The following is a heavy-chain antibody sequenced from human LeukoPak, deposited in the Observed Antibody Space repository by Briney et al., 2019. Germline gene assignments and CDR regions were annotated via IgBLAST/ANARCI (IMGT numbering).Heavy chain of an antibody. D-gene: IGHD3-10*01. CDR2: ILYDGSNK. V-gene: IGHV3-30*18. Sequence: GGSLRLSCAASGFTFSASAMHCVRQPPGKGLEWVAVILYDGSNKYYADSVKGRFTISRDKSKNTLDLQMNSLRPEDTAVYYCAKDYYGSGSYYTVDFWGQGTLVTVSS. CDR3: AKDYYGSGSYYTVDF. J-gene: IGHJ4*02. CDR1: GFTFSASA.